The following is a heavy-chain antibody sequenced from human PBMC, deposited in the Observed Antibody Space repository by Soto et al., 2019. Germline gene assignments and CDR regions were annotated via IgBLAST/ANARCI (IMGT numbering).Heavy chain of an antibody. CDR2: IYYSGST. V-gene: IGHV4-39*01. J-gene: IGHJ4*01. Sequence: SETLSLTCTVSGGSITSSTYYWGWIRQPPGKGLEWIGSIYYSGSTYYNPSLKSRVTISVDTSKNQFSLKXSSVTXAXTAPXYCARLGGDSGYADDYWGXXXXXTVSS. CDR3: ARLGGDSGYADDY. D-gene: IGHD5-12*01. CDR1: GGSITSSTYY.